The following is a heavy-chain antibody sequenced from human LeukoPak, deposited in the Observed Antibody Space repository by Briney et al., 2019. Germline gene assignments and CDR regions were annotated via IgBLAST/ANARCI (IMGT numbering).Heavy chain of an antibody. Sequence: PGGSLRLSCAASGFTFSSYSMNWVRQAPGKGLEWVSSISSSSSYIYYADSVKGRFTISRDNAKNSLYLQMNSLRAEDTAVYYCAGAGDYDFWSGYPLDWGQGTLVTVSS. CDR1: GFTFSSYS. V-gene: IGHV3-21*01. D-gene: IGHD3-3*01. CDR3: AGAGDYDFWSGYPLD. J-gene: IGHJ4*02. CDR2: ISSSSSYI.